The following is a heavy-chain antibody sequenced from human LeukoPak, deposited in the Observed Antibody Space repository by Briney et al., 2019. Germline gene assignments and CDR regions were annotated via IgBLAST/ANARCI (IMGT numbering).Heavy chain of an antibody. D-gene: IGHD1-26*01. CDR1: GFTFDDYA. CDR3: AKDMRSGSYSSGNFDY. CDR2: IRWNSCSI. Sequence: CLRLSCAVHGFTFDDYAMDSVRQATGRGLGWVSGIRWNSCSIGYADAVKGRFNISRDNAKNPLYLQMNSLRAEDTALYYCAKDMRSGSYSSGNFDYWGQGTLVTVSS. V-gene: IGHV3-9*01. J-gene: IGHJ4*02.